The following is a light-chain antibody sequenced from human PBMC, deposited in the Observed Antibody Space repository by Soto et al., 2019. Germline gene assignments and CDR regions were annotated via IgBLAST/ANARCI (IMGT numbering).Light chain of an antibody. Sequence: TPSPAILSASPVERATLSCRSSQSVSSNFASFQHKPGQAPRLLIYGASIRATGIPARVRGSGSRTEFTLTVSSLQSEDVAVYDSQLYKNWWPFGQGPRWIS. CDR3: QLYKNWWP. CDR1: QSVSSN. J-gene: IGKJ1*01. CDR2: GAS. V-gene: IGKV3-15*01.